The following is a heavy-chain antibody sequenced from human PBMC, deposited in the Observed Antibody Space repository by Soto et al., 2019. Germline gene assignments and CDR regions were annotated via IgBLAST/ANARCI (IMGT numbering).Heavy chain of an antibody. J-gene: IGHJ6*02. Sequence: GASVKVSCKASGYTFTGYYMHWVRQAPGQGLEWMGWINPNSGGTNYAQKFQGRVTMTRDTSISTAYMELSRLRSDDTAVYYCARDRSSSFYYYYGMDVWGQGTTVTVSS. V-gene: IGHV1-2*02. D-gene: IGHD6-6*01. CDR3: ARDRSSSFYYYYGMDV. CDR2: INPNSGGT. CDR1: GYTFTGYY.